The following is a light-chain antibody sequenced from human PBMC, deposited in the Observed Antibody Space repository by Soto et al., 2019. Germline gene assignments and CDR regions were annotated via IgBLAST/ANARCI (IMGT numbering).Light chain of an antibody. J-gene: IGLJ1*01. CDR3: CSYAGSYTLYV. CDR1: SSDVGGYNY. Sequence: QSVLTKPRSVSGSPGQSVTISCTGTSSDVGGYNYVSWCQQHPGKAPKLMIYDVSKRPSGVPDRFSGSKSGNTASLTISGLQAEDEADYYCCSYAGSYTLYVFGTGTKVTVL. CDR2: DVS. V-gene: IGLV2-11*01.